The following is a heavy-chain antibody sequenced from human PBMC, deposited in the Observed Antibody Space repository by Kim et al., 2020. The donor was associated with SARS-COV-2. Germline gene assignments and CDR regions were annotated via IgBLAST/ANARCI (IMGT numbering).Heavy chain of an antibody. CDR3: ARGWVPAATYEPNWFDP. J-gene: IGHJ5*02. V-gene: IGHV4-4*02. CDR1: GGSISSSNW. D-gene: IGHD2-2*01. CDR2: IYHSGST. Sequence: SETLSLTCAVSGGSISSSNWWSCVRQPPGKGLEWIGEIYHSGSTNYNPSLKSRVTISVDKSKNQFSLKLSSVTAADTAVYYCARGWVPAATYEPNWFDPWGQGTLVTVSS.